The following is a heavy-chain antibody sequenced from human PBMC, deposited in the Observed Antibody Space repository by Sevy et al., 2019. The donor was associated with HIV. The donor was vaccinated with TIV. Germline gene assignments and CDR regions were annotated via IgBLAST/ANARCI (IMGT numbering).Heavy chain of an antibody. CDR3: ARFKSVSDGGYYYGMDV. Sequence: ASVKVSCKASGYTFTSYGISWVRQAPGQGLEWMGWISAYNGNTNYAQKLQGRVTMTTDTSTSTAYMELRSLRSDDTAVYYCARFKSVSDGGYYYGMDVWGQGTTVTVSS. J-gene: IGHJ6*02. V-gene: IGHV1-18*01. CDR2: ISAYNGNT. CDR1: GYTFTSYG.